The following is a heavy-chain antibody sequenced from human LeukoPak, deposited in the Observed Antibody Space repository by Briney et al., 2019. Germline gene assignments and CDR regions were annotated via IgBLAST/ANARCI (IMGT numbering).Heavy chain of an antibody. D-gene: IGHD3-9*01. CDR3: AREDILTGYHS. Sequence: GGCLRLSCAASGFTFSSYSMNWVREAPGKGLECVSSISSNSSYIYYADSPRGRFTISRDNAKNSLYLQMNSLRAEDTDVYYCAREDILTGYHSWGQGTLVTVSS. J-gene: IGHJ4*02. CDR2: ISSNSSYI. CDR1: GFTFSSYS. V-gene: IGHV3-21*01.